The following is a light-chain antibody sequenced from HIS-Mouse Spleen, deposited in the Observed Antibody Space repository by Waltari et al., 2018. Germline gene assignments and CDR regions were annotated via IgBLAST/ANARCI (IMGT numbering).Light chain of an antibody. V-gene: IGLV2-11*01. CDR3: CSYAGSYTVV. J-gene: IGLJ2*01. CDR2: DVS. Sequence: QSALTQPASVSGSPGQSITISCPGTSSDVGGYNYVSWYQQHPGKAPKLMIYDVSNRPSGVPDRFSGSKSGNTASLTISGLQAEDEADYYCCSYAGSYTVVFGGGTKLTVL. CDR1: SSDVGGYNY.